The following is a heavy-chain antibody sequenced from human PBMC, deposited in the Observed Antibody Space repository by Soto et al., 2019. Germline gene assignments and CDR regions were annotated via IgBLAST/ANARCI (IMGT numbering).Heavy chain of an antibody. CDR1: GFTFSSYP. V-gene: IGHV3-30-3*01. J-gene: IGHJ4*02. D-gene: IGHD3-9*01. CDR2: ITSDGSNK. CDR3: ARAQPDVLRYFDWLFPNLDY. Sequence: GGSLRLSCAASGFTFSSYPMYWVRQTPGKGLVWASGITSDGSNKYYADSVKGRFTISRDNSKNTLYLQMNSLRAEDTAVYYCARAQPDVLRYFDWLFPNLDYWGQGTLVTVSS.